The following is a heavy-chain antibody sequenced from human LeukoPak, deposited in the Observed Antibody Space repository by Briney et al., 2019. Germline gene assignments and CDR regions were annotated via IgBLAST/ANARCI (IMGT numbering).Heavy chain of an antibody. CDR2: INHSGST. CDR1: GGSIRSYY. J-gene: IGHJ3*02. Sequence: SETLSLTCTVSGGSIRSYYWSWIRQPPGKGLEWIGEINHSGSTNYNPSLKSRVTISVDTSKNQFSLKLSSVTAADTAVYYCARRDYGDYGGVGAFDIWGQGTMVTVSS. CDR3: ARRDYGDYGGVGAFDI. D-gene: IGHD4-17*01. V-gene: IGHV4-34*01.